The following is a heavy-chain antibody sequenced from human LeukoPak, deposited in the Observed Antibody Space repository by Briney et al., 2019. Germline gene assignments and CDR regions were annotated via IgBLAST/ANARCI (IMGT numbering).Heavy chain of an antibody. J-gene: IGHJ5*02. CDR1: GGTFSSYA. V-gene: IGHV1-69*13. CDR3: ARDHCSSTSCYYLTDPPFDP. Sequence: ASVKVSCKASGGTFSSYAISWVRQAPGQGLEWMGGIIPIFGTANYAQKFQGRVTITADESTSTAYKELSSLRSEDTAVYYCARDHCSSTSCYYLTDPPFDPWGQGTLVTVSS. CDR2: IIPIFGTA. D-gene: IGHD2-2*01.